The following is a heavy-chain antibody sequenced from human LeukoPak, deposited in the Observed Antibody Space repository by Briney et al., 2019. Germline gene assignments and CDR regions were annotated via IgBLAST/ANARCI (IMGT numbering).Heavy chain of an antibody. V-gene: IGHV3-7*01. CDR3: ARDGLPAARDI. J-gene: IGHJ3*02. CDR2: MKQDGSEE. Sequence: GGSLRLSCAASGFTFSSHWMTWACQAPGKGLEWVANMKQDGSEEYYVDSVQGRFTISRDNAKSSLFLQMNSLRAEDTAVYYCARDGLPAARDIWGQGTVVTVSS. D-gene: IGHD6-6*01. CDR1: GFTFSSHW.